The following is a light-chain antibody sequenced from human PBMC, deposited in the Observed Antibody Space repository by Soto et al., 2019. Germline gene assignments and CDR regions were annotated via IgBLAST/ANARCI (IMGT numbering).Light chain of an antibody. CDR2: AAS. CDR3: QQTYNTPIT. J-gene: IGKJ5*01. Sequence: EIQVTQSTSSLSASVGDIVTITCLASHPISNYLNWYQQREGKAPQLLIYAASTLQRGVPSRFSGSESGTDFTLTITSLQPEDSATYYCQQTYNTPITFGHGTRLEIK. CDR1: HPISNY. V-gene: IGKV1-39*01.